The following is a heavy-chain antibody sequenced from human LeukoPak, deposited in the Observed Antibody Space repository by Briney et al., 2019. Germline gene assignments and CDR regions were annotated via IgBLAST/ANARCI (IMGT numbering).Heavy chain of an antibody. CDR1: GFTFSSYR. V-gene: IGHV3-48*04. J-gene: IGHJ4*02. D-gene: IGHD6-19*01. Sequence: GGSLRLSCAASGFTFSSYRMNWVRQAPGKGLEWVSYISSSGSTIYYADSVKGRFTISRDNAKNSLYLQMNSLRAKDTAVYYCARDSQWLVRYWGQGTLVTVSS. CDR2: ISSSGSTI. CDR3: ARDSQWLVRY.